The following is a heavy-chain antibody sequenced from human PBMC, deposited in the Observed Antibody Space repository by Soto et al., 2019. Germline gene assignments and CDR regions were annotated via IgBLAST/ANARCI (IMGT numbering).Heavy chain of an antibody. CDR2: IYYSGST. D-gene: IGHD3-10*01. CDR3: ARPITMVRGVMSRTPYNWFDP. Sequence: SETLSLTCTVSGGSISSSSYYWGWIRQPPGKGLEWIGSIYYSGSTYYNPSLKSRVTISVDTSKNQFSLKLSSVTAADTAVYYCARPITMVRGVMSRTPYNWFDPWGQGTLVTVSS. J-gene: IGHJ5*02. V-gene: IGHV4-39*01. CDR1: GGSISSSSYY.